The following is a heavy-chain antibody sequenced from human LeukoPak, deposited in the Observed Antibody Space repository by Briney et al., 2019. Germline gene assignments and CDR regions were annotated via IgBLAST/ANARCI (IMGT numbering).Heavy chain of an antibody. J-gene: IGHJ4*02. D-gene: IGHD3-22*01. V-gene: IGHV4-31*03. CDR2: IYYSGST. Sequence: SETLSLTCTISGGSISSGGYYWSWIRQHPGKGLEWIGYIYYSGSTYYNPSLKSRVTISVDTSKNQFSLKLSSVTAADTAVYYCARLTDRGGDVYYYDSSGSIWGQGTLVTVSS. CDR3: ARLTDRGGDVYYYDSSGSI. CDR1: GGSISSGGYY.